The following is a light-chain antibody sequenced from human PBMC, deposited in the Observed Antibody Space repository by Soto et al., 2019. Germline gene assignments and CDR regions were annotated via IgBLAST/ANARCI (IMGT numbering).Light chain of an antibody. J-gene: IGKJ4*01. CDR3: QQYNSYSLT. V-gene: IGKV1-5*01. CDR2: DAS. CDR1: QSISSR. Sequence: DIPMTQSPSTLSASVGDRVTITCRASQSISSRLALYKQKPGKAPKILIYDASDLESGVPSRFSGSGSGTEFSITFSSLLPDDFATYYCQQYNSYSLTFGGGTKVDIK.